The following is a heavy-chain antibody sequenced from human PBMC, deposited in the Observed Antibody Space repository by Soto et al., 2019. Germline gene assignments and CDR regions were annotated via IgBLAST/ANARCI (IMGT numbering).Heavy chain of an antibody. CDR3: ARDKWVPAAINYYYYYMDV. Sequence: EVQLVESGGGLVQPGGSLRLSCAASGFTVSSNYMSWVRQAPGKGLEWVSVIYSGGSTYYADSVKGRFIISRDNSKNTLSLQMNSLRAEDTAVYYCARDKWVPAAINYYYYYMDVWGKGTTVTVSS. CDR2: IYSGGST. D-gene: IGHD2-2*01. V-gene: IGHV3-66*01. CDR1: GFTVSSNY. J-gene: IGHJ6*03.